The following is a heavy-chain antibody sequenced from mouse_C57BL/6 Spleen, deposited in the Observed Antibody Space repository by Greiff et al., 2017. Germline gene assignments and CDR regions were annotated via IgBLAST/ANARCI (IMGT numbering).Heavy chain of an antibody. Sequence: EVQRVASGGGLVKPGGSLKLSCAASGFTFSDYGMHWVRQAPEKGLEWVAYISSGSSTIYSADTVQGRFTISRDNAKNTLFLQMTSLRAEDTAMYYCARGYEYDVGGYYAMDYWGQGTSVTVSS. CDR1: GFTFSDYG. J-gene: IGHJ4*01. CDR2: ISSGSSTI. V-gene: IGHV5-17*01. CDR3: ARGYEYDVGGYYAMDY. D-gene: IGHD2-4*01.